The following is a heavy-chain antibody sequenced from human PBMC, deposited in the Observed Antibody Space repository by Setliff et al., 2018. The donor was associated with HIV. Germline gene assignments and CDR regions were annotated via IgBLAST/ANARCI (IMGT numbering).Heavy chain of an antibody. V-gene: IGHV4-61*09. D-gene: IGHD5-18*01. Sequence: SSETLSLTCSVSGGSIKNGPSSWTWIRQPAGKGLEWIGHIYTSGTTNYNSSLNSRVTISVDTSKNQFSLKLTSVTAADTAVYYCAKGVRGYNKGGLDHWGQGTLVTVS. CDR2: IYTSGTT. CDR1: GGSIKNGPSS. CDR3: AKGVRGYNKGGLDH. J-gene: IGHJ4*02.